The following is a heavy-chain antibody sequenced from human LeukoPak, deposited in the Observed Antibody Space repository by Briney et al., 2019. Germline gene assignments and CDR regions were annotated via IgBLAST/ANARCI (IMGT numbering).Heavy chain of an antibody. D-gene: IGHD5-18*01. Sequence: PGGSPKLSCVASRFTFSNHYMSWVRQAPGKGLEWVATIKPDGSETFYVDSVKGRFTVSRDNAKNSLYLQMSSLRAEDTAVYHCARNLVHLWNVFDFWGLGTMVTVSS. J-gene: IGHJ3*01. CDR2: IKPDGSET. CDR3: ARNLVHLWNVFDF. CDR1: RFTFSNHY. V-gene: IGHV3-7*01.